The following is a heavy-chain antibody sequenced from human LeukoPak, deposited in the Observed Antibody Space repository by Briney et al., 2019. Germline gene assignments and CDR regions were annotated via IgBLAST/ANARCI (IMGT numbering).Heavy chain of an antibody. CDR3: ARGNGALDAFDF. D-gene: IGHD1-1*01. J-gene: IGHJ3*01. CDR1: GYTFTSYY. CDR2: ITPSGGST. Sequence: ASVKVSCKASGYTFTSYYLHWGRQAPGQGLEWMGIITPSGGSTTYAQKFQGRVTMTRDTSTSTVYMELRSLRSEDTAVFYCARGNGALDAFDFWGQGTMVIV. V-gene: IGHV1-46*01.